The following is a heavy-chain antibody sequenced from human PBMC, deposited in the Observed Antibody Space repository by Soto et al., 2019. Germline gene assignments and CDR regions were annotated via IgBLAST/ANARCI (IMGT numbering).Heavy chain of an antibody. CDR3: ATSQIRYSYGPYYFDS. V-gene: IGHV3-23*01. Sequence: GGSLRLSCAASGFTFSSYAMSWVRQAPGKGLEWVSAISGSGGSTYYADSVKGRFTISRDNSKNTLYLQMNSLRAEDTAVYYCATSQIRYSYGPYYFDSWARETLVPVSS. CDR2: ISGSGGST. J-gene: IGHJ4*02. CDR1: GFTFSSYA. D-gene: IGHD5-18*01.